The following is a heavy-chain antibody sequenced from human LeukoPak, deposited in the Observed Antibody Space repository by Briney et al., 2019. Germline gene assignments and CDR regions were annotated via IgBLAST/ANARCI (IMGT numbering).Heavy chain of an antibody. CDR1: GFTFSSYW. CDR3: ARDGSLPDY. Sequence: PGGSLRLSCAASGFTFSSYWMHWVRQAPGKGLVWVSRIHTDASTTSYADSVKGRFTISRDNAKNTLYLQMNSLRAEDTAVYYCARDGSLPDYWDQGTLVTVSS. CDR2: IHTDASTT. V-gene: IGHV3-74*01. J-gene: IGHJ4*02.